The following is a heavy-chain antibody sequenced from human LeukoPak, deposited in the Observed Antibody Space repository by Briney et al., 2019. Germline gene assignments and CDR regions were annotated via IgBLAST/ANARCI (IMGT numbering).Heavy chain of an antibody. CDR2: IYPGDSDT. CDR3: ARQPPTVSASRHFFDY. J-gene: IGHJ4*02. CDR1: GYMFTNHW. D-gene: IGHD4-17*01. V-gene: IGHV5-51*01. Sequence: HGESLKISCEVSGYMFTNHWIAWVRQMAGKGLEWVGVIYPGDSDTRYSPSFQGQVTISADTSISTAYLQWRSLKASDTAMYYCARQPPTVSASRHFFDYWGQGVLVTVSS.